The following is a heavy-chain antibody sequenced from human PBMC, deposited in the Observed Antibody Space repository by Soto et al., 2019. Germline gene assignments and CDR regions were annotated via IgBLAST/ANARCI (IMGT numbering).Heavy chain of an antibody. V-gene: IGHV4-59*08. Sequence: QVQLQESGPGLVKPSETLSLTCTVSGGSIRSYYWSWIRQPPGKGLEWIGSIYYSGSTNYKPSLKSRVTIPVDTSKNPFSLKLNAVTAADTAVYYCARPGGWFDPWGQGTLVTVSS. CDR2: IYYSGST. CDR3: ARPGGWFDP. CDR1: GGSIRSYY. D-gene: IGHD1-26*01. J-gene: IGHJ5*02.